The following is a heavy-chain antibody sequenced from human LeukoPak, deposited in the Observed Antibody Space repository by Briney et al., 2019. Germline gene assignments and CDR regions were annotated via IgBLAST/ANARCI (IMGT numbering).Heavy chain of an antibody. D-gene: IGHD2-8*01. Sequence: GGSLRLSCAASGFTFSSYAMNWVRQAPGKGLEWVSSIISSGSYISYADSVKGRFTISRDNAKNSLYLQMNSLRAEDTAVYYCARDNGDTGYDYYYMDVWGKGTTVTVSS. CDR3: ARDNGDTGYDYYYMDV. CDR2: IISSGSYI. V-gene: IGHV3-21*01. J-gene: IGHJ6*03. CDR1: GFTFSSYA.